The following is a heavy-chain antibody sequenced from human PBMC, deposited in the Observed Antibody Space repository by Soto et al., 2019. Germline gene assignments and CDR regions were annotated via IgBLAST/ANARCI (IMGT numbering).Heavy chain of an antibody. CDR2: IYYSGRT. CDR3: ARQGTTVVTQEYFDH. V-gene: IGHV4-39*01. CDR1: GESISSSSYY. J-gene: IGHJ4*02. D-gene: IGHD2-21*02. Sequence: SETLSLTCIVSGESISSSSYYWGWIRQPPGKGLEWIGSIYYSGRTYYNPSFKSRVTISIDTSKNQFSLKLSSVTATDTAVYYCARQGTTVVTQEYFDHWGQGALVPVSP.